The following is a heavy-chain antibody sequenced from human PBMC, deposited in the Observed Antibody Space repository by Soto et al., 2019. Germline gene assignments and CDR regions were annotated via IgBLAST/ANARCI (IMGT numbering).Heavy chain of an antibody. CDR3: AGGLSDGGVIVIPRLDF. V-gene: IGHV3-53*01. CDR2: IYSGGGT. Sequence: GGSLIISCEPSGFPVGTKDLNWVRKAQGKGLEWVSVIYSGGGTYYADSVKGRFTISRDNSKNTLYLQMNSLRAEDTAVYYCAGGLSDGGVIVIPRLDFWGQGTLVTVSS. D-gene: IGHD3-16*02. CDR1: GFPVGTKD. J-gene: IGHJ4*02.